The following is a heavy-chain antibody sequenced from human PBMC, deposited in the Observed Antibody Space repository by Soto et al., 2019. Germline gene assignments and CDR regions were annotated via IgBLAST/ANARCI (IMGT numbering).Heavy chain of an antibody. CDR2: IWYDGSNK. Sequence: PGGSLRLSCAASGFTFSSYGMHWVRQAPGKGLGWVAVIWYDGSNKYYADSVKGRFTISRDNSKNTLYLQMNSLRAEDTAVYYCARESDTAMVVGANYFDYWGQGNLVTVSS. CDR3: ARESDTAMVVGANYFDY. V-gene: IGHV3-33*01. D-gene: IGHD5-18*01. J-gene: IGHJ4*02. CDR1: GFTFSSYG.